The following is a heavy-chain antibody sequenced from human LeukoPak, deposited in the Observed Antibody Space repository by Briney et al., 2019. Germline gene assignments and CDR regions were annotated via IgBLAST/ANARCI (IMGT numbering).Heavy chain of an antibody. J-gene: IGHJ4*02. CDR3: AKDLTGYCSSTSCYIPDY. Sequence: PGGSLRLSCAASGFTFSSYAMSWVRQAPGKGLEWVSAISGSGGSTYYADSVKGRFTISRDNSKNTLYLQMNSLRAEDTAVYYCAKDLTGYCSSTSCYIPDYWGQGTLVTVSS. D-gene: IGHD2-2*02. CDR1: GFTFSSYA. V-gene: IGHV3-23*01. CDR2: ISGSGGST.